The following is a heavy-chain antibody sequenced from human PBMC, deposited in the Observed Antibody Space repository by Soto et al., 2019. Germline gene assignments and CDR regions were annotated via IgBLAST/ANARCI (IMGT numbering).Heavy chain of an antibody. V-gene: IGHV4-59*08. D-gene: IGHD2-2*01. CDR1: GGSISSYY. CDR2: IYYSGST. Sequence: PSETLSLTCTVSGGSISSYYWSWIRQPPGKGLEWIGYIYYSGSTNYNPSLKSRVTISVDTSKNQLSLKLSSVTAADTAVYYCARVVWGGNSDYWGQGTLVPSPQ. J-gene: IGHJ4*02. CDR3: ARVVWGGNSDY.